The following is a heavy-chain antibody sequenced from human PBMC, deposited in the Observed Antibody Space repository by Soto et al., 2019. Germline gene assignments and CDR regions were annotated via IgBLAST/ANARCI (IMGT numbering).Heavy chain of an antibody. D-gene: IGHD3-3*01. CDR3: AKANIWSGFSRDDY. CDR1: GFTFSSQS. J-gene: IGHJ4*02. Sequence: EVQLVESGGGLVQPGGSLRLSCAASGFTFSSQSMNWVRQAPGKGLEWVSAISGSGGSTYYADSVKGRFTISRDNSKNTLYLQMNSLRAEDTAVYYCAKANIWSGFSRDDYWGQGTLVTVSS. CDR2: ISGSGGST. V-gene: IGHV3-23*04.